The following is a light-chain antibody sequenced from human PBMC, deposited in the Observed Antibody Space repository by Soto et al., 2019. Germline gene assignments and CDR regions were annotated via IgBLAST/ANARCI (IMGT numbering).Light chain of an antibody. J-gene: IGKJ4*01. Sequence: EIVLTQSPATLYLSPGERATLSCRASQSVGTYLAWYQQKPGQAPRLLIYDASNRATGIPARFSGSGSGTDFTLTISGLEPEDFAVYYCQQRTNWPPLTFGGGTKVEIK. CDR3: QQRTNWPPLT. V-gene: IGKV3-11*01. CDR1: QSVGTY. CDR2: DAS.